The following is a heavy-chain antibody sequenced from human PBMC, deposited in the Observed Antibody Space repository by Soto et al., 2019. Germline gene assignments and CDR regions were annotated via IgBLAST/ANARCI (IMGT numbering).Heavy chain of an antibody. CDR1: GGSISSYY. CDR2: IYYSGST. V-gene: IGHV4-59*08. J-gene: IGHJ3*02. CDR3: ARHIVAPGPGGAFDI. Sequence: SSETLSLTCTVSGGSISSYYWSWIRQAPGKGLEWIGYIYYSGSTNYNPSLKSPVTISVDTSKNQFSLKLSSVTAADTAVYYCARHIVAPGPGGAFDIWGQGIMVTVSS. D-gene: IGHD6-13*01.